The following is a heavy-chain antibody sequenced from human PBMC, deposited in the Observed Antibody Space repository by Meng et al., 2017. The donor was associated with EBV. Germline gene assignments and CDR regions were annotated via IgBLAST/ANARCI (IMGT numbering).Heavy chain of an antibody. CDR2: INAGNGNT. CDR3: ARSGATIFGVVIPTYYFDY. CDR1: GYTFTSYA. D-gene: IGHD3-3*01. V-gene: IGHV1-3*01. Sequence: QGQVVPSGAEVTTPGASVKVSCKASGYTFTSYAMHWVRQAHGQRLEWMGWINAGNGNTNYSQKFQGRVTITRDTSASTAYMELSSLRSEDTAVYYCARSGATIFGVVIPTYYFDYWGQGTLVTVSS. J-gene: IGHJ4*02.